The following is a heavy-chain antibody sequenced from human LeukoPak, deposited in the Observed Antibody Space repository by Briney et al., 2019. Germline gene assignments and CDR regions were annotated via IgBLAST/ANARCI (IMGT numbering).Heavy chain of an antibody. J-gene: IGHJ4*02. V-gene: IGHV3-74*01. Sequence: GGSLRLSCAASGFTFSSYVMSWVRQAPGKGLVWASRINSDGSSTSYADSVKGRFTISRDNAKNTLYLQMNSLRAEDTAVYYCARGGWFIVDYWGQGTLVTVSS. CDR1: GFTFSSYV. D-gene: IGHD3-10*01. CDR2: INSDGSST. CDR3: ARGGWFIVDY.